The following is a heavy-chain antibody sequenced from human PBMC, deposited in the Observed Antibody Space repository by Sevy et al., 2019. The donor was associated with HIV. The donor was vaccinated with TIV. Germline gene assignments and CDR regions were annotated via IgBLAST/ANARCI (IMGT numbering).Heavy chain of an antibody. Sequence: GGSLRLSCAASGFTFSSYAMHWVRQAPGKGLERVAVISYDGSNKYYADSVKGRFTISRDNSKNTLYLQMNSLRAEDTAVYYWARDPYYYGSGSYTPDIWGQGTMVTVSS. V-gene: IGHV3-30*01. CDR1: GFTFSSYA. CDR2: ISYDGSNK. CDR3: ARDPYYYGSGSYTPDI. J-gene: IGHJ3*02. D-gene: IGHD3-10*01.